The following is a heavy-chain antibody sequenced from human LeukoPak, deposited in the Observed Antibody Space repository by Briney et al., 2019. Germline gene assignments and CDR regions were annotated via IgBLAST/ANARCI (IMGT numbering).Heavy chain of an antibody. J-gene: IGHJ4*02. CDR2: IYPSVDTT. D-gene: IGHD1-1*01. Sequence: ASVKVSCKTSGYTFTDFYIHWVPQAPGHGLEGIGIIYPSVDTTDSSQKFKCRVTVTRDTSTSTVYMELRTLRSEDTCIYWIREYEGGYFHQWPQETLVPVSS. CDR3: REYEGGYFHQ. V-gene: IGHV1-46*01. CDR1: GYTFTDFY.